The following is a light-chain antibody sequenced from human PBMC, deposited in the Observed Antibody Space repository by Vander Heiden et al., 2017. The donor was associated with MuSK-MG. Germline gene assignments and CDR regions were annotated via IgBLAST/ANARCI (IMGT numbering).Light chain of an antibody. V-gene: IGKV1-39*01. J-gene: IGKJ2*01. CDR1: QSISSY. CDR3: QHSDSTPPIT. Sequence: MSYSASSLSASVGDRVTITCRASQSISSYLNWYQQKPGKAPKLLIYAASSLQSGVPSRFSGSGSGTDFTSTISSRQPEDFATYYCQHSDSTPPITFGQGTKLEIK. CDR2: AAS.